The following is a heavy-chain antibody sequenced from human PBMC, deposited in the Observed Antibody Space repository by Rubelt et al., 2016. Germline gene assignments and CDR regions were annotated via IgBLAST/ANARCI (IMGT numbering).Heavy chain of an antibody. V-gene: IGHV1-46*01. CDR3: ARNEGGGLDY. J-gene: IGHJ4*02. D-gene: IGHD3-16*01. Sequence: QVQLVQSGAEVKKPGASVNISCKASGYSFTKYMHWVRQAPGQGLEWMGFINPSGGSTSYAQKFQDRVIMTRDTSTSTVYMEPSSLKSEDTAVFYCARNEGGGLDYWGQGTLVIVSS. CDR2: INPSGGST. CDR1: GYSFTKY.